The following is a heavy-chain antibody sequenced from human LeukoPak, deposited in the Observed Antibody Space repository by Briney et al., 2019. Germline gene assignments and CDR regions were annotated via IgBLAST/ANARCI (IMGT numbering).Heavy chain of an antibody. CDR1: GFTLSGHW. D-gene: IGHD6-25*01. CDR2: INQGGSDK. J-gene: IGHJ5*02. V-gene: IGHV3-7*01. Sequence: GGSLRLSCAASGFTLSGHWMSWVRQAPGKGLEWVANINQGGSDKYYADSVKGRFTISRDNANNLLYLQMNSLRGEDTAGYYCTRDRSRAVDAWGQGTLVTVSS. CDR3: TRDRSRAVDA.